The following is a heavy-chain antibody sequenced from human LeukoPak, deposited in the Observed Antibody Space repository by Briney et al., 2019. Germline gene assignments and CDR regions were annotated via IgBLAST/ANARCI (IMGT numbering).Heavy chain of an antibody. Sequence: GESLKISCKVSGYSFTSYCIGWVRQMPGKGLEWMGIIYPGDSGPTYSPSFQGQVSISVDRSINTAYLQWSSLQASDTAMYYCGMSGDRVPLQDDVFDVWGQGTMVTVST. J-gene: IGHJ3*01. V-gene: IGHV5-51*01. CDR1: GYSFTSYC. D-gene: IGHD1-26*01. CDR3: GMSGDRVPLQDDVFDV. CDR2: IYPGDSGP.